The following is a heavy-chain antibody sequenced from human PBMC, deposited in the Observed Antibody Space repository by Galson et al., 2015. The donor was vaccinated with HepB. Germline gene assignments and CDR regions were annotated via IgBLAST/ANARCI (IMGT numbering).Heavy chain of an antibody. CDR2: INPSGGST. V-gene: IGHV1-46*01. CDR3: AREAAGDYDILTGYYRGGWFDP. J-gene: IGHJ5*02. Sequence: SVKVSCKASGYTFTSYYMHWVRQAPGQGLEWMGIINPSGGSTSYAQKFQGRVTMTRDTSTSTVYMELSSLRSGDTAVYYCAREAAGDYDILTGYYRGGWFDPWGQGTLVTVSS. D-gene: IGHD3-9*01. CDR1: GYTFTSYY.